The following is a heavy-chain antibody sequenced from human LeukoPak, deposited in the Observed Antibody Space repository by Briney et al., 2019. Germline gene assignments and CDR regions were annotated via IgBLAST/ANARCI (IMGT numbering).Heavy chain of an antibody. J-gene: IGHJ4*02. V-gene: IGHV1-46*02. D-gene: IGHD6-19*01. CDR3: ASLSVAGSFDY. CDR1: GYTFNNHY. CDR2: INPSGGST. Sequence: ASVKVSCKASGYTFNNHYMYWVRQAPGQGLEWMGVINPSGGSTSYAQKFQGRVTMTRDTSTRTVYMEVNSLRSEDTAVYYCASLSVAGSFDYWGQGTLVTVSS.